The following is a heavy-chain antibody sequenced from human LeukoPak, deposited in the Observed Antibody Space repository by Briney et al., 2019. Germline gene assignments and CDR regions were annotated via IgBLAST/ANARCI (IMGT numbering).Heavy chain of an antibody. V-gene: IGHV4-31*03. CDR2: IYYSGST. Sequence: PSETLSLTCTVPGGSISSGGYYWSWIRQHPGKGLEWIGYIYYSGSTYYNPSLKSRVTISVDTSKNQFSLKLSSVTAADTAVYYCARDHSSSSPYYYYGMDVWGQGTTVTVSS. CDR3: ARDHSSSSPYYYYGMDV. J-gene: IGHJ6*02. CDR1: GGSISSGGYY. D-gene: IGHD6-6*01.